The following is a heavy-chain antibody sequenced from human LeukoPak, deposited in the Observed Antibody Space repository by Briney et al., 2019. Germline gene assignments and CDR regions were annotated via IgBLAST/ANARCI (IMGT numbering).Heavy chain of an antibody. CDR1: GYTFTSYD. CDR2: MNPNSGNT. J-gene: IGHJ6*02. CDR3: ARGSGSYYTSYYYGMDV. Sequence: GASVQVSCQASGYTFTSYDINWVRQATGQGLAWMGWMNPNSGNTGYAQKFQGRVTMTRNTSISTAYMELSSLRSEDTAVYYCARGSGSYYTSYYYGMDVWGQGTTVTASS. D-gene: IGHD3-10*01. V-gene: IGHV1-8*01.